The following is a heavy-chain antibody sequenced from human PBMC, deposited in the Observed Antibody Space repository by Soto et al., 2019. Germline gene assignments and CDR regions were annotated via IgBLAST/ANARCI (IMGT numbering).Heavy chain of an antibody. CDR2: ISYDGSNK. D-gene: IGHD6-13*01. CDR3: AKVRRAQQLGDYYYYGMGV. V-gene: IGHV3-30*18. CDR1: GFTFSSYG. J-gene: IGHJ6*02. Sequence: PGGSLRLSCAASGFTFSSYGMHWVRQAPGKGLEWVAVISYDGSNKYYADSVKGRFTISRDNSKNTLYLQMNSLRAEDTAVYYCAKVRRAQQLGDYYYYGMGVWGQGTTVTVSS.